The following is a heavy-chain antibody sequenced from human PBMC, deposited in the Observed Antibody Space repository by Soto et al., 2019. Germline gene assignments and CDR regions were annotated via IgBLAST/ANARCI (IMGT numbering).Heavy chain of an antibody. CDR3: ARRLVRHDAFGI. Sequence: GGSLRLSCAASGFTFSDFYMSWIRQAPGKGLEWVSYIGSSGSSIYYADSVKGRFTISRDNAKNSLYLQVNSLRADDTAVYYCARRLVRHDAFGIWGQGTMVTVSS. D-gene: IGHD6-19*01. V-gene: IGHV3-11*01. J-gene: IGHJ3*02. CDR1: GFTFSDFY. CDR2: IGSSGSSI.